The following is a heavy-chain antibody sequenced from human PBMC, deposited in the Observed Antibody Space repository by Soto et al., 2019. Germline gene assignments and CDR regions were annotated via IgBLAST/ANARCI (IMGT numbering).Heavy chain of an antibody. V-gene: IGHV4-39*01. CDR3: ARQHDYGETYWFDP. J-gene: IGHJ5*02. CDR2: IYYSGST. D-gene: IGHD4-17*01. CDR1: GGSISSSSYY. Sequence: QLQLQESGPGLVKPSETLSLTCTVSGGSISSSSYYWGWIRQPPGKGLEWIGSIYYSGSTYYNPSLKSRVTISVDTSKNQFSLKLSSVTAADTAVYYCARQHDYGETYWFDPWGQGTLVTVSS.